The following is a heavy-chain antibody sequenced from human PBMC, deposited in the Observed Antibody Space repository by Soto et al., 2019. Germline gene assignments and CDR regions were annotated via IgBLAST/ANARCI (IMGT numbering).Heavy chain of an antibody. Sequence: QVQLVESGGGLVMPGESLRLSCAASGFTFSDHYMSWIRQAPGKGLEWVSYISSSSSYTNYADSVKGRFTISRDNAKNSLYLQMNSLRAEDTAVYYCARDPYYGPGVWFDPWGQGTLVTVSS. CDR2: ISSSSSYT. V-gene: IGHV3-11*06. CDR3: ARDPYYGPGVWFDP. CDR1: GFTFSDHY. J-gene: IGHJ5*02. D-gene: IGHD4-17*01.